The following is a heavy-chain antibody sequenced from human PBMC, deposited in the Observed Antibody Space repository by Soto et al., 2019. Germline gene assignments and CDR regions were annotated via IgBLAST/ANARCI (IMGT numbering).Heavy chain of an antibody. CDR2: IYYSGST. CDR1: GGSISSYY. J-gene: IGHJ6*02. V-gene: IGHV4-59*01. Sequence: SETLSLTCTVSGGSISSYYWSWIRQPPGKGLEWIGYIYYSGSTNYNPSLKSRVTISVDTSKNQFSLKLSSVTAADTAVYYCARGRTTSYYYYYYGMDVWGQGTTVTVSS. D-gene: IGHD1-7*01. CDR3: ARGRTTSYYYYYYGMDV.